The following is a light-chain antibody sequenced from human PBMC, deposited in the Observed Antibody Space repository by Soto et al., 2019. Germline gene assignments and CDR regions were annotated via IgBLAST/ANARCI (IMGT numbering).Light chain of an antibody. V-gene: IGLV2-11*01. Sequence: QSALTQPRSVSGSPGQSVTISCTGTSSDVGGYNYVSWYQQHPGKAPKLMVYEVTKRPSGVRDRFSGSKSDNTASLTISGLQAEDEADYYCCSYAGSDTDVFGGGTKVTVL. CDR2: EVT. J-gene: IGLJ2*01. CDR3: CSYAGSDTDV. CDR1: SSDVGGYNY.